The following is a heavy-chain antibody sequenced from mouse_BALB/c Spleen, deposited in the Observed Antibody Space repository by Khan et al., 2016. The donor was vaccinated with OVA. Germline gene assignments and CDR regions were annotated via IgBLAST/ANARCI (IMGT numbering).Heavy chain of an antibody. Sequence: QVQLQESGAELVRPGVSVKLSCKGSGYTFTDFSMHWVKQSLPKSLEWIVVIITYYGDTNYNQNFKGKATMTVDKSSSTAYMELARLTSEDSAVDYCARGSGHYRLDYWGQGTPVTVSA. D-gene: IGHD2-1*01. CDR1: GYTFTDFS. J-gene: IGHJ3*01. CDR2: IITYYGDT. V-gene: IGHV1S137*01. CDR3: ARGSGHYRLDY.